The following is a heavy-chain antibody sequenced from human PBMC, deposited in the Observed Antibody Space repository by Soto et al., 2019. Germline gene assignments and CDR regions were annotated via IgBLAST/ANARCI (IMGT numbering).Heavy chain of an antibody. CDR1: GGSISSSSYY. Sequence: PSETLSLTCTVSGGSISSSSYYWGWIRQPPGKGLEWIGSIYYSGSTYYNPSLKSRVTISVDTSKNQFSLKLSSVTAADTAMYYCARRLYYDSSGFEGGGMDVWGQGPTVT. J-gene: IGHJ6*02. V-gene: IGHV4-39*01. CDR2: IYYSGST. CDR3: ARRLYYDSSGFEGGGMDV. D-gene: IGHD3-22*01.